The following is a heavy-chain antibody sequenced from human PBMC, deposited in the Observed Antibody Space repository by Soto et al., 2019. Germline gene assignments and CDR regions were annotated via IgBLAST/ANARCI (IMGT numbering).Heavy chain of an antibody. V-gene: IGHV1-69*13. Sequence: GASVKVSCKASGGPFSSYAISWVRQAPGQGLEWMGGIIPIFGTANYAQKFQGRVTITADESTSTAYMELSSLRSEDTAVYYCASAYYYDSSGPPYYFDYWGQGTLVTVSS. D-gene: IGHD3-22*01. CDR2: IIPIFGTA. CDR1: GGPFSSYA. J-gene: IGHJ4*02. CDR3: ASAYYYDSSGPPYYFDY.